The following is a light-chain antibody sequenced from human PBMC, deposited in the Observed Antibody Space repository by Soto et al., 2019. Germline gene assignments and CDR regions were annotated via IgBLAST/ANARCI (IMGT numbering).Light chain of an antibody. J-gene: IGKJ5*01. Sequence: DIQLTQSPSSLSASVGERVTITCRASQDIINHLNWYQQKPGKAPKVLIFGSSNLPRGVPPRFSGSGFGTNFTLSISGLQHEYFATYYCQQSHAVITFGQGTRLDI. V-gene: IGKV1-39*01. CDR1: QDIINH. CDR3: QQSHAVIT. CDR2: GSS.